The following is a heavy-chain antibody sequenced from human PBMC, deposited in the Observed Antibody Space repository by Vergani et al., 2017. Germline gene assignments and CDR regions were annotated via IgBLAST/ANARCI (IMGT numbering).Heavy chain of an antibody. CDR3: ATGAGPFDI. CDR1: GAPISYWC. D-gene: IGHD7-27*01. V-gene: IGHV4-4*07. CDR2: LCPSGST. Sequence: QVKMQESGPGLVKTSETLSLTCSASGAPISYWCWSWLRQPAGKGLEWIGRLCPSGSTNYKPSLKSRVTMSIDTSKNQFSLKLTSVTAADTAVYYCATGAGPFDIWCQGTLVTVSS. J-gene: IGHJ4*02.